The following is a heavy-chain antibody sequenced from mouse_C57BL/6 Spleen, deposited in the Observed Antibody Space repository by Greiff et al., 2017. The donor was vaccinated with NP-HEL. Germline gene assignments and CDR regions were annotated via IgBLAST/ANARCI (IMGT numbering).Heavy chain of an antibody. CDR3: ARHEGMYFDV. V-gene: IGHV1-54*01. Sequence: QVQLQQSGAELVRPGTSVKVSCKASGYAFTNYLIEWVKQRPGQGLEWIGVINPGSGGTNYNEKFKGKATLTADKSSSTAYMQLSSLTSEDSAVYFCARHEGMYFDVWGTGTTVTVSS. CDR1: GYAFTNYL. CDR2: INPGSGGT. J-gene: IGHJ1*03.